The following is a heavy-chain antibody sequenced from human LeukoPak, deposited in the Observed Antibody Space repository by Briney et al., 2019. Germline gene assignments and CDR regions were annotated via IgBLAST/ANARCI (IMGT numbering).Heavy chain of an antibody. Sequence: ASVKVSCKASGYTFTGYYMHWVRQAPGQGLEWMGRINPNSGGTNYAQKFQGRVTMTRDTSSSTAYMELSMLRYGDTAVDYRARDGGNSRFDYWGQGTLVTVSS. CDR1: GYTFTGYY. V-gene: IGHV1-2*06. D-gene: IGHD4-23*01. J-gene: IGHJ4*02. CDR3: ARDGGNSRFDY. CDR2: INPNSGGT.